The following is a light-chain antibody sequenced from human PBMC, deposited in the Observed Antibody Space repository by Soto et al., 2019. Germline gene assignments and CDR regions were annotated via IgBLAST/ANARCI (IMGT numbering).Light chain of an antibody. CDR1: SGHSSYA. J-gene: IGLJ1*01. CDR3: QTWGTGPFV. CDR2: INSDGSH. Sequence: QSVLTQSPSASASLGASVKLTCTLSSGHSSYAIAWHQQQPEKGPRYLMKINSDGSHSKGDGIPDRFSGSSSGAERYLTISSLQSEDEADYYCQTWGTGPFVFGTGTKLTVL. V-gene: IGLV4-69*01.